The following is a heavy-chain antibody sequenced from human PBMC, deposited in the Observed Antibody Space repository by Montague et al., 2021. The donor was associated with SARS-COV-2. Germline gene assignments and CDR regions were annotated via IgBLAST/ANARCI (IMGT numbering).Heavy chain of an antibody. J-gene: IGHJ4*02. D-gene: IGHD3-22*01. Sequence: SETLSLTCAVYGGSFSGYYWSWIRQPPGKGLEWIGEINQSGSTNYNPSLKSRVTLSVDTSKKQSSLKLSSLTAADTAVYYCARVAGGYYHDSSAYFDYWGQGPLVTVSS. CDR1: GGSFSGYY. CDR3: ARVAGGYYHDSSAYFDY. CDR2: INQSGST. V-gene: IGHV4-34*01.